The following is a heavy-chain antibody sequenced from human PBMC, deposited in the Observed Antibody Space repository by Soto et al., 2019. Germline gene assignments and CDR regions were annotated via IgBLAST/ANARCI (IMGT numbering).Heavy chain of an antibody. CDR2: INKDGSTI. J-gene: IGHJ4*02. CDR3: ARHGYNSFDY. D-gene: IGHD5-12*01. CDR1: GFTFSDYY. V-gene: IGHV3-11*01. Sequence: GGSLRLSCAASGFTFSDYYMSWIRQAPGKGLEWVSNINKDGSTIYYGDSVKGRFTISRDNAKNSLYLQMNSLRAEDTAVYYCARHGYNSFDYWGQGTLVTAPQ.